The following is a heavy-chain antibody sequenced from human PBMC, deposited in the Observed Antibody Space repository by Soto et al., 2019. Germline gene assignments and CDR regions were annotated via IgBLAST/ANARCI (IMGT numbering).Heavy chain of an antibody. CDR1: VFTFSSYA. CDR3: AKLTTGTTGDY. V-gene: IGHV3-23*01. Sequence: GWSLRLSCASSVFTFSSYAMSWVRQAPGKGLEWVSAISGSGGSTYYADSVKGRFTISRDNSKNTLYLQMNSLRAEDTAVYYCAKLTTGTTGDYWGQGTLVTVSS. CDR2: ISGSGGST. D-gene: IGHD1-1*01. J-gene: IGHJ4*02.